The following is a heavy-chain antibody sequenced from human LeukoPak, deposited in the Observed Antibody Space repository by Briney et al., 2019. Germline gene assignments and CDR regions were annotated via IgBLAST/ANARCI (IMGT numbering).Heavy chain of an antibody. D-gene: IGHD1-1*01. J-gene: IGHJ6*03. CDR2: INTNTGNP. CDR1: GYIFTSYA. Sequence: ASVTVSCKASGYIFTSYAMNWVRQAPGQGLEWMGWINTNTGNPTYAQGFTGRFVFSLDTSVSTAYLQISSLKAEDTAVYYCARDRKRGTPGYYYYMDVWGKGTTVTVSS. V-gene: IGHV7-4-1*02. CDR3: ARDRKRGTPGYYYYMDV.